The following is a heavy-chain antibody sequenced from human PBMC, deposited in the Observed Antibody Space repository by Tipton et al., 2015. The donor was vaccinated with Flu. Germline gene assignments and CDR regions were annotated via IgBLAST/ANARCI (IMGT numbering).Heavy chain of an antibody. CDR3: ARRLTPTWYFDL. V-gene: IGHV4-39*01. J-gene: IGHJ2*01. CDR2: IYYSGTT. D-gene: IGHD4-23*01. Sequence: TLSLTCTVSGGSISSRSYYWGWIRQPPGKGLEWIGNIYYSGTTYYNPSLKSRVAISVDTSKNQFSLKVSSVTAADTAVYYCARRLTPTWYFDLWGRGTLVTVSS. CDR1: GGSISSRSYY.